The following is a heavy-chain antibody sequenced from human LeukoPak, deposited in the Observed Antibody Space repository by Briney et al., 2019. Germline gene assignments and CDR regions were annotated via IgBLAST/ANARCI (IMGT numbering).Heavy chain of an antibody. Sequence: GGSLRLSCAASGFTFSSYSMNWVRQAPGKGLEWVSSISSSSSYIYYADSVKGRFTISRDNAKNSLYLQMNSLRAEDTAVYYCARADGGPGYYFDYWGQGTLVTVSS. J-gene: IGHJ4*02. D-gene: IGHD3-10*01. CDR2: ISSSSSYI. CDR1: GFTFSSYS. V-gene: IGHV3-21*01. CDR3: ARADGGPGYYFDY.